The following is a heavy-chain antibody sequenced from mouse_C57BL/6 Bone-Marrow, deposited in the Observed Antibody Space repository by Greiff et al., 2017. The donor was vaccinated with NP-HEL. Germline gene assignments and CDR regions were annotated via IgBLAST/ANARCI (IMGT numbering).Heavy chain of an antibody. V-gene: IGHV1-55*01. CDR3: ARPFITTVVATDY. J-gene: IGHJ2*01. CDR1: GYTFTSYW. CDR2: IYPGSGST. Sequence: QVQLQQPGAELVKPGASVKMSCKASGYTFTSYWITWVKQRPGQGLEWIGDIYPGSGSTNYNEKFKSKATLTVDTSSSPAYMQLSSLTSEDSAVYYCARPFITTVVATDYWGQGTTLTVSS. D-gene: IGHD1-1*01.